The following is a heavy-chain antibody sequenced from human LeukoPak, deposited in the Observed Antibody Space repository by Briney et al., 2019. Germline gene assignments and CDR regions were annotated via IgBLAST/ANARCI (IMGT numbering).Heavy chain of an antibody. D-gene: IGHD3-3*01. CDR1: GFTFSSYA. V-gene: IGHV3-23*01. CDR2: ISGSGGST. CDR3: AKAYYDFWSGYIDAFDI. J-gene: IGHJ3*02. Sequence: PGGSLRLSCAASGFTFSSYAISWVRQAPGKGLEWVSAISGSGGSTYYADSVKGRFTISRDNSKNTLYLQMNSLRAEDTAVYYCAKAYYDFWSGYIDAFDIWGQGTMVTVSS.